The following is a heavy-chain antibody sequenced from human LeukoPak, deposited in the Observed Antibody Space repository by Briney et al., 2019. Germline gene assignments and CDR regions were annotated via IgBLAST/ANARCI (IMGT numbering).Heavy chain of an antibody. CDR2: IYYSGST. D-gene: IGHD4-17*01. CDR1: GGSVSSGSYY. V-gene: IGHV4-61*01. J-gene: IGHJ4*02. CDR3: ARGHDYGDYDY. Sequence: SETPSLTCTVSGGSVSSGSYYWSWIRQPPGKGLEWIGYIYYSGSTNYNPSLKSRVTISVDTSKNQFSLKLSSVTAADTAVYYCARGHDYGDYDYWGQGTLVTVSS.